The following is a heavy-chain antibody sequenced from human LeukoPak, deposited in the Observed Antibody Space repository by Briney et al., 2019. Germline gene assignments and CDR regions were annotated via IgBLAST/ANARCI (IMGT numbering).Heavy chain of an antibody. CDR1: GLTFTFSTSG. CDR2: LSGSGDTT. V-gene: IGHV3-23*01. D-gene: IGHD6-6*01. J-gene: IGHJ4*02. Sequence: GGSLRLSCAASGLTFTFSTSGIHWVRQAPGKGLEWVSVLSGSGDTTFYADSVKGRFTISRDNSKNTLYLQMNSLRSEDTAIYYCAKSPTQYSSSFDSWGQGTLVTVSS. CDR3: AKSPTQYSSSFDS.